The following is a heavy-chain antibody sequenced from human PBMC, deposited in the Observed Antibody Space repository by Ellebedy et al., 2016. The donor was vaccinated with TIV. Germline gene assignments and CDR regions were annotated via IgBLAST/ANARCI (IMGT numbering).Heavy chain of an antibody. V-gene: IGHV3-74*01. J-gene: IGHJ4*02. Sequence: GESLKISCAASGFTFSNYWIHWVSQAPGKGLVWLSRINRDGSSANYADSVKGRFSISRDNSKNTLYVQMNSLRAEDTAVYYCARGGRDQWLIDYWGQGTLVTVSS. CDR2: INRDGSSA. CDR3: ARGGRDQWLIDY. D-gene: IGHD6-19*01. CDR1: GFTFSNYW.